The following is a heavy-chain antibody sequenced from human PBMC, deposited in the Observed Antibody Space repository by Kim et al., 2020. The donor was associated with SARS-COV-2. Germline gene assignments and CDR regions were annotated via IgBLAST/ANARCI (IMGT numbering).Heavy chain of an antibody. J-gene: IGHJ6*02. Sequence: SVKVSCKASGGTFSSYAICWVRQAPGQGLEWMGGIIPIFGTANYAQKFQGRVTITADESTSTAYMELSSLRSEDTAVYYCARILTTVITNEQVYFYGMAVWGQGTTVTVSS. CDR3: ARILTTVITNEQVYFYGMAV. CDR2: IIPIFGTA. CDR1: GGTFSSYA. D-gene: IGHD4-17*01. V-gene: IGHV1-69*13.